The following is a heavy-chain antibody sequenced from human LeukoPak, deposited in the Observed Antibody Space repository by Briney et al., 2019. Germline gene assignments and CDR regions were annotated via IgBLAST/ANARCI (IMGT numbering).Heavy chain of an antibody. D-gene: IGHD3-9*01. CDR2: ISSSSSTI. J-gene: IGHJ4*02. CDR3: ARDFYDILTGFEGFDY. V-gene: IGHV3-48*02. Sequence: GRSLRLSCSASGFTFSSYSMNWVRQAPGKGLEWVSYISSSSSTIYYADSVKGRFTISRDNAKNSLYLQMNSLRDEDTAVYYCARDFYDILTGFEGFDYWGQGTLVTVSS. CDR1: GFTFSSYS.